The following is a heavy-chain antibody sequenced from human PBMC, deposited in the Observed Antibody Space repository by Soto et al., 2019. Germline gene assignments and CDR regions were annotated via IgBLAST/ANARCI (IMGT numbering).Heavy chain of an antibody. CDR3: AREASGAAGKELDY. CDR1: GFTFDDYG. Sequence: LRLSCAASGFTFDDYGMSWVRQAPGKGLEWVSDINWNGGSTGHADSVKGRFTISRDNAKNSLYLQMNSLRAEDTALYYCAREASGAAGKELDYWGQGTLVTVSS. CDR2: INWNGGST. J-gene: IGHJ4*02. V-gene: IGHV3-20*04. D-gene: IGHD6-13*01.